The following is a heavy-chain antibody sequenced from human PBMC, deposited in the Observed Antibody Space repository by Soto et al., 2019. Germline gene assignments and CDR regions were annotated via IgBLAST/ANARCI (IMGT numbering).Heavy chain of an antibody. CDR2: ISYDGSNK. Sequence: PGGSLRLSCAASGFTFSSYGMHWVRQAPGKGLEWVAVISYDGSNKYYADSVKGRFTISRDNSKNTLYLQMNSLRAEDTAVYYCANAIVVVHAALPPYGMDVWGQGTTVTVFS. CDR1: GFTFSSYG. CDR3: ANAIVVVHAALPPYGMDV. D-gene: IGHD2-2*01. V-gene: IGHV3-30*18. J-gene: IGHJ6*02.